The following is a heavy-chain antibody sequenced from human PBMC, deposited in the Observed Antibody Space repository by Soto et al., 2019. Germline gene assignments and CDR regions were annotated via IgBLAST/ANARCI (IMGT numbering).Heavy chain of an antibody. CDR2: YIPTFGTA. J-gene: IGHJ1*01. V-gene: IGHV1-69*01. Sequence: QVQLVQSGAEVKKPGSSVKFSCKASGGTFSSYAFTRVGRAPGQGLEWMGGYIPTFGTANYAQNFQGRVTITADESTSTAYMELSSLRSEDTAVYYCASGDPRGYFQHWGQGTLVTVSS. CDR3: ASGDPRGYFQH. CDR1: GGTFSSYA.